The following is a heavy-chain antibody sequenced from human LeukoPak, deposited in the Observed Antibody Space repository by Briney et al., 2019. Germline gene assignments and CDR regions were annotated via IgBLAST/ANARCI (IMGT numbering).Heavy chain of an antibody. V-gene: IGHV3-48*03. D-gene: IGHD5-12*01. CDR1: GFSSIDYD. CDR2: INFRWRDM. CDR3: AKGYKGNDARTRSFDY. J-gene: IGHJ4*02. Sequence: GSLRLSSAASGFSSIDYDTNWVRQAPGKGLEWISYINFRWRDMYCAGYGLGRFSISRVNPQQTLFLQMSSLRVADTAVCYCAKGYKGNDARTRSFDYWGQGALVSVSS.